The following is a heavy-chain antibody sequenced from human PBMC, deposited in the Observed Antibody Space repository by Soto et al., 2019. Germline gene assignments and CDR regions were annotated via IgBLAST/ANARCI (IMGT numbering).Heavy chain of an antibody. J-gene: IGHJ4*02. CDR2: IGGSGSST. Sequence: GGSLRLSCAASGFTFSSYAMSWVRQAPGKGLEWVSVIGGSGSSTYYADSVKGRFTISRDNSKSTLHLQMSSLRAEDTAVYYCVKDVNYGPYYFDYWGQGTLVTVSS. D-gene: IGHD3-10*01. CDR1: GFTFSSYA. V-gene: IGHV3-23*01. CDR3: VKDVNYGPYYFDY.